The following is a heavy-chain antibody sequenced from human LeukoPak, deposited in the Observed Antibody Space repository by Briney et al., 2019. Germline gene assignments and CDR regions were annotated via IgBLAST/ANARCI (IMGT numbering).Heavy chain of an antibody. V-gene: IGHV3-23*01. J-gene: IGHJ5*02. CDR3: AKYCSSTCSLRWFDP. CDR2: ISDSGGRA. Sequence: PGGSLRLSCAASGFTVSNNYMSWVRQAPGKGLEWVSTISDSGGRASYADSVKGRFTISRDNSKNTLYLEMNSLRAEDTAIYYCAKYCSSTCSLRWFDPWGQGTLVTVSS. D-gene: IGHD2-2*01. CDR1: GFTVSNNY.